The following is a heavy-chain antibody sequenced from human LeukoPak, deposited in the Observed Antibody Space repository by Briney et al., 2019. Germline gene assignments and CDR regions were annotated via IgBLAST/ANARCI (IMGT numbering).Heavy chain of an antibody. Sequence: GGSLRLSCAASGFTLSNFAMSWVRQAPGKGLEWVSLMSADGGSTFYADSVKGRFTISRDLSRNTLYLQLNSLRAEDTALYYCARISARSFAYWGQGTLVTVSS. CDR1: GFTLSNFA. CDR2: MSADGGST. CDR3: ARISARSFAY. J-gene: IGHJ4*02. D-gene: IGHD2/OR15-2a*01. V-gene: IGHV3-23*01.